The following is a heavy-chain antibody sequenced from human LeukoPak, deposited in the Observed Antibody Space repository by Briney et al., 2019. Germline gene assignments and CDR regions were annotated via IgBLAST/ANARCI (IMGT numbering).Heavy chain of an antibody. V-gene: IGHV6-1*01. CDR1: GDSVSSNSAA. D-gene: IGHD3-10*01. Sequence: SQTLSLTCAISGDSVSSNSAAWNWIRQSPSRGLEWLGRTYYRSKWYNDYAVSVKSRITINPDTSKNQFSLQLNSVTPEDTAVYYCARDRYYGSGSYYNLGFDYWGQGTLVTVSS. CDR3: ARDRYYGSGSYYNLGFDY. CDR2: TYYRSKWYN. J-gene: IGHJ4*02.